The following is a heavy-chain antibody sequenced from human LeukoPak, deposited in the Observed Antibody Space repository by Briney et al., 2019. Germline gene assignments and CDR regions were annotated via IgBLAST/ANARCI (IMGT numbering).Heavy chain of an antibody. CDR3: ARDSPLTPFDY. CDR2: ISWDGGST. CDR1: GFTFDDYA. V-gene: IGHV3-43D*03. Sequence: GGSLRLSCAASGFTFDDYAMHWVRQAPGKGLEWVSLISWDGGSTYYADSVKGRFTISRDNSKNSLYLQMNSLRSDDTAVYYCARDSPLTPFDYWGQGTLVTVSS. J-gene: IGHJ4*02.